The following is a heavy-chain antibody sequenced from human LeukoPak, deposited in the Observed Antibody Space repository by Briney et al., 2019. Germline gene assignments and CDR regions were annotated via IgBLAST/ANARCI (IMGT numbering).Heavy chain of an antibody. CDR1: GGSFSGYY. CDR3: ARGFEAVAGTNIRFDP. V-gene: IGHV4-34*01. J-gene: IGHJ5*02. D-gene: IGHD6-19*01. CDR2: INHSGST. Sequence: SETLSLTCAVYGGSFSGYYWSWIRQPPGKGLEWIGEINHSGSTNYNLSLKSRVTISVDTSKNQFSLKLSSVTAADTAVYYCARGFEAVAGTNIRFDPWGQGTLVTVSS.